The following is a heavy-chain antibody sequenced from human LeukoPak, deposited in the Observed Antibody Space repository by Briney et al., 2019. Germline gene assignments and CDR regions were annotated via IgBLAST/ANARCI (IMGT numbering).Heavy chain of an antibody. D-gene: IGHD1-1*01. CDR3: ARGGGNKGTTVDY. V-gene: IGHV4-59*01. J-gene: IGHJ4*02. CDR1: GGSMNSYY. CDR2: IYYSGSS. Sequence: SETLSLTWTVSGGSMNSYYWSWIRQPPGKGLEGIGYIYYSGSSNYNPSLKSRVTISEETSKNQFSLKPSYVAAADTAVYYCARGGGNKGTTVDYWGQGTLVTVSS.